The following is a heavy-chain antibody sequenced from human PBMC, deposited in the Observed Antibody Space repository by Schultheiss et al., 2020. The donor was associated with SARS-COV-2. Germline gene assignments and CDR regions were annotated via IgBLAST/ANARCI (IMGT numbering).Heavy chain of an antibody. CDR2: INPNSGGT. V-gene: IGHV1-18*01. J-gene: IGHJ3*02. Sequence: ASVKVSCKASGYTFTSYDINWVRQATGQGLEWMGWINPNSGGTNYAQKFQGRVTMTTDTSTSTAYMELRSLRSDDTAVYYCAREAGYSRGAFDIWGQGTMVTVSS. CDR3: AREAGYSRGAFDI. CDR1: GYTFTSYD. D-gene: IGHD6-13*01.